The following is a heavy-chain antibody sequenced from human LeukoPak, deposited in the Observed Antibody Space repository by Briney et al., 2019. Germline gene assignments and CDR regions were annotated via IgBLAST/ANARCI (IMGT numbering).Heavy chain of an antibody. Sequence: PGGSLRLSCAASGFTFSSYSMNWVRQAPGKGLEWVSYISSSSSTIYYADSVKGRFTISRDNAKNSLYLQMNSLRAEDTAVYYCARVIVGARRGLFDYWGQGTLVTVSS. CDR1: GFTFSSYS. D-gene: IGHD1-26*01. V-gene: IGHV3-48*01. CDR2: ISSSSSTI. J-gene: IGHJ4*02. CDR3: ARVIVGARRGLFDY.